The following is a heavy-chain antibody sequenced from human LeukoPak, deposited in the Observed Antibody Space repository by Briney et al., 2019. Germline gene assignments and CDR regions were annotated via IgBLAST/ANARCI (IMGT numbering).Heavy chain of an antibody. D-gene: IGHD5-12*01. CDR2: IYYSGST. J-gene: IGHJ4*02. CDR3: ARVRTGWLYYFDY. CDR1: GGSISSGDYY. Sequence: SETLSLTCTVSGGSISSGDYYWSWIRQPPGKGLEWIGYIYYSGSTYYNPSLKSRVTISVDTSKNQFSLKLSSVTAADTAVYYCARVRTGWLYYFDYWGQGTLVTVSS. V-gene: IGHV4-30-4*01.